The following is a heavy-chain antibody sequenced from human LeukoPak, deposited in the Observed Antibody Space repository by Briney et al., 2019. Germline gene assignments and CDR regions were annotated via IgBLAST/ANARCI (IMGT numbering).Heavy chain of an antibody. V-gene: IGHV3-23*01. CDR2: ISGSGGST. D-gene: IGHD3-22*01. CDR3: ARGSRNYYDSSGYYYY. Sequence: GGSLRLSCAASGFTFSSYAMSWVRQAPGKGLEWVSAISGSGGSTYYADSVKGRFTISRDNSKNTLYLQMNSLRAEDTAVYYCARGSRNYYDSSGYYYYWGQGTLVTVSS. J-gene: IGHJ4*02. CDR1: GFTFSSYA.